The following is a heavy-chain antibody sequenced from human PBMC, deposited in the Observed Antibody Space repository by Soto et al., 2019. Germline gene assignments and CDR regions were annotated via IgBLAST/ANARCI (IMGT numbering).Heavy chain of an antibody. CDR2: ISSSCSYI. J-gene: IGHJ6*03. CDR3: ARSQDYDFWSGYYHYYYYMDV. D-gene: IGHD3-3*01. Sequence: GSLRLSRASLGFTFNSYCINWGRQAPGKGLEWVSSISSSCSYIYYADSVKGRFTISRDNAKNSLYLQMNSLRAEDTAVYYCARSQDYDFWSGYYHYYYYMDVWGKGTTVTVSS. V-gene: IGHV3-21*01. CDR1: GFTFNSYC.